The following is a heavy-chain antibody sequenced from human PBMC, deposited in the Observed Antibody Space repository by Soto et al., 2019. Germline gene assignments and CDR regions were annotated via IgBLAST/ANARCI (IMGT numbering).Heavy chain of an antibody. J-gene: IGHJ6*02. CDR3: ARNLDCSSTSCYDTRPLYYGMDV. V-gene: IGHV1-69*06. D-gene: IGHD2-2*01. CDR2: IIPIFGTA. Sequence: SVKVSCKASGGTFSSYAISWVRQAPGQGLEWMGGIIPIFGTANYAQKFQGRVTITADKSTSTAYMELSSLRSEDTAVYYCARNLDCSSTSCYDTRPLYYGMDVWGQGTTVTVSS. CDR1: GGTFSSYA.